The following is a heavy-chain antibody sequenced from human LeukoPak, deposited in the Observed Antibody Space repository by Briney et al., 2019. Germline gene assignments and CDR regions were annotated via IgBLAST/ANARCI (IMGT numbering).Heavy chain of an antibody. J-gene: IGHJ4*02. Sequence: GGSLRLSCAASGFTFSSYGMSWVRQAPGKGLEWVSAISGSGGSTYYADSVKGRFTISRDNAKNSLYLQMKSLRAEDTALYYCARDVDTTVSWSDYWGQGTLVTVSS. V-gene: IGHV3-23*01. D-gene: IGHD2/OR15-2a*01. CDR2: ISGSGGST. CDR3: ARDVDTTVSWSDY. CDR1: GFTFSSYG.